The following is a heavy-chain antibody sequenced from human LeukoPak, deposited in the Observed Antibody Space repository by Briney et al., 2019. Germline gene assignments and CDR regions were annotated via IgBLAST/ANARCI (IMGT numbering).Heavy chain of an antibody. CDR1: GYRFTSYW. Sequence: GESLKISCKGSGYRFTSYWIGWVRQMPGKGLEWMGIIYPGDSDTRYSPSLQGQVTISADKSISTAYLQWSSLKASDTAMYYCARHAWGGNWAAAGTYAPYWGQGTLVTVSS. CDR3: ARHAWGGNWAAAGTYAPY. V-gene: IGHV5-51*01. D-gene: IGHD6-13*01. CDR2: IYPGDSDT. J-gene: IGHJ4*02.